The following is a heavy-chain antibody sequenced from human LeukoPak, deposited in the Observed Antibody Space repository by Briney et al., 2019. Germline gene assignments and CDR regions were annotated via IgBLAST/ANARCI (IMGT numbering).Heavy chain of an antibody. Sequence: GGSLRLSCAASGFTFSSYSMNWVRQAPGKGLEWVSSISSSSSYIYYADSVKGRFTISRDNAKNSLYLQMNSLRAEDTAVYYCARVHPGYYFDYWGQGTLVTVSS. CDR1: GFTFSSYS. CDR2: ISSSSSYI. CDR3: ARVHPGYYFDY. J-gene: IGHJ4*02. V-gene: IGHV3-21*01.